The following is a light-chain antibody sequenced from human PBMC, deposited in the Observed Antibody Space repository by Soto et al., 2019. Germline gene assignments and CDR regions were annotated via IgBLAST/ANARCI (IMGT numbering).Light chain of an antibody. CDR3: QQYDSSPRT. CDR2: GAS. CDR1: QTFTSGF. Sequence: EIVLTQSPGTLSLSPGERATLSCRASQTFTSGFLAWYQQKPGQAPRLLIYGASSRATGIPDRFSGSGSGTDFTLTISSLEPEDFAVYYCQQYDSSPRTFGQGTKVEIK. J-gene: IGKJ1*01. V-gene: IGKV3-20*01.